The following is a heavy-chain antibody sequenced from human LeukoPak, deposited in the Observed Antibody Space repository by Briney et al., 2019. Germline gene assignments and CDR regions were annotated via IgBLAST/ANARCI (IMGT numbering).Heavy chain of an antibody. Sequence: PGGSLRLSCAASGFTFSNAWMSWVRQAPGKGLEWVGRIKSKTDGGTTDYAAPVKGRFTISRDDSKTTLYLQMNSLKTEDTAVYYCTTEWIAAHFDYWGQGTLVTVSS. CDR3: TTEWIAAHFDY. D-gene: IGHD6-6*01. CDR2: IKSKTDGGTT. J-gene: IGHJ4*02. CDR1: GFTFSNAW. V-gene: IGHV3-15*01.